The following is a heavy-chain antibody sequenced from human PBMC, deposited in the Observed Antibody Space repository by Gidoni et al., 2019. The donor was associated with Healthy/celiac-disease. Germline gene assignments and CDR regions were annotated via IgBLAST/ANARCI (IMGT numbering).Heavy chain of an antibody. CDR2: ISSSSSYT. CDR1: GFTFSDYY. CDR3: AREKGSVYYYYYMDV. J-gene: IGHJ6*03. V-gene: IGHV3-11*06. Sequence: QVQLVESGGGLVKPGGYLRLSCAASGFTFSDYYMSWIRQAPGKGLEWVSYISSSSSYTNYADSVKGRFTISRDNAKNSLYLQMNSLRAEDTAVYYCAREKGSVYYYYYMDVWGKGTTVTVSS.